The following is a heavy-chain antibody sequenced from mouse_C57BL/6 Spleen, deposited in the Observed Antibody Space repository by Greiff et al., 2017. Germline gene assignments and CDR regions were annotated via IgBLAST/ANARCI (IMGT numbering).Heavy chain of an antibody. CDR1: GYTFTSYW. CDR2: INPSNGGT. CDR3: ARGDVGTLAWLAY. J-gene: IGHJ3*01. V-gene: IGHV1-53*01. D-gene: IGHD1-1*02. Sequence: QVQLQQPGTELVKPGASVKLSCKASGYTFTSYWMHWVKQRPGQGLEWIGNINPSNGGTNYNEKFKGKATLTVDKSSSTAYMQLSSLTSKDSAVYFYARGDVGTLAWLAYGGQGTLVTVSA.